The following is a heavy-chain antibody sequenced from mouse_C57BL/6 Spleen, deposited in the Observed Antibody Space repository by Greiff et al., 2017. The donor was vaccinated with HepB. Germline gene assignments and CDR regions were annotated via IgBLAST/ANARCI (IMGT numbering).Heavy chain of an antibody. J-gene: IGHJ3*01. Sequence: VQLKQSGAELVRPGASVKLSCTASGFNIKDDYMHWVKQRPEQGLEWIGWIDPENGDTEYASKFQGKATITADTSSNTAYLQLSSLTSEDTAVYYCAPGGDWFAYWGQGTLVTVSA. CDR2: IDPENGDT. CDR1: GFNIKDDY. V-gene: IGHV14-4*01. CDR3: APGGDWFAY.